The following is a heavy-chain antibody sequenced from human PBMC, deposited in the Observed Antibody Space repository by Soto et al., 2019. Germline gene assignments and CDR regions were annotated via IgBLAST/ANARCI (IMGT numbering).Heavy chain of an antibody. V-gene: IGHV1-69*08. CDR2: IIPILGET. CDR1: GNIFSSYT. D-gene: IGHD3-16*01. CDR3: ARGLGGRMDD. J-gene: IGHJ6*02. Sequence: QVQLVQSGAEVKKPGSSVRVSCKASGNIFSSYTISWVRQAPGQGLEWMGRIIPILGETNSGQKFQGRVTLTADTATNTAYMELNGLRLEDTAVYYCARGLGGRMDDWGQGTTVTVSS.